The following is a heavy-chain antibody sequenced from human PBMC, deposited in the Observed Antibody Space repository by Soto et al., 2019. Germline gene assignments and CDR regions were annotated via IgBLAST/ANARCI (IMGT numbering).Heavy chain of an antibody. V-gene: IGHV4-39*01. CDR3: ARHGGVLVSYGRDNWFDP. D-gene: IGHD5-18*01. CDR1: GGSISSSSYY. Sequence: QLQLQESGPGLVKPSETLSLTCTVSGGSISSSSYYWGWIRQPPGKGLEWIGSIYYSGSTYYNPSLKSRVTISVDPSKNQFSLKLSSVTAADTAVYYCARHGGVLVSYGRDNWFDPWGQGTLVTVSS. J-gene: IGHJ5*02. CDR2: IYYSGST.